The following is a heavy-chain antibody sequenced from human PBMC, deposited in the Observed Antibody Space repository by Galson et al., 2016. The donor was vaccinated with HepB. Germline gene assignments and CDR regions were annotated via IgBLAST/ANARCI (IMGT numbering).Heavy chain of an antibody. CDR3: AREHSFSGASYWFDP. V-gene: IGHV4-4*02. D-gene: IGHD1-26*01. CDR1: GDSISSSTW. J-gene: IGHJ5*02. Sequence: SETLSLTCAVSGDSISSSTWWSWVRQPPGKGPEWIGEIYLGGSTNYNPSLESRVTISIDKSKNQFSLKLNSLTAADTAVYFCAREHSFSGASYWFDPWGQGTLVTVSS. CDR2: IYLGGST.